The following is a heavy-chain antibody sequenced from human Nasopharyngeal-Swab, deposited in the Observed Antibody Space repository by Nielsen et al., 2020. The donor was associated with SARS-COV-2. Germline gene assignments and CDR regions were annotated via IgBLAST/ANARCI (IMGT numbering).Heavy chain of an antibody. V-gene: IGHV3-74*01. CDR1: GFTLSSYW. D-gene: IGHD4-23*01. Sequence: GESLKISCAASGFTLSSYWMHWVRQAPGKGLVWVSRISGDGSNTFYADSVKGRFTISRDNAKNTLYLQMNSLRAEDTAVYYCARGASGKKKHPPDYWGQGTLVTVSS. J-gene: IGHJ4*02. CDR2: ISGDGSNT. CDR3: ARGASGKKKHPPDY.